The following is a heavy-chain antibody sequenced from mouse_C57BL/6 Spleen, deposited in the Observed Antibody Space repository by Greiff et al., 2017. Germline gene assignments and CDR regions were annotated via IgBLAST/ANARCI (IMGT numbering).Heavy chain of an antibody. Sequence: EVKLMESGGGLVKPGGSLKLSCAASGFTFSDYGMHWVRQAPEKGLEWVAYISSGSSTIYYADTVKGRFTISRDNAKNTLFLQLTSLRSEDTAMYYCARYSYYAMDYWGQGTSVTVSS. CDR2: ISSGSSTI. CDR3: ARYSYYAMDY. V-gene: IGHV5-17*01. J-gene: IGHJ4*01. CDR1: GFTFSDYG.